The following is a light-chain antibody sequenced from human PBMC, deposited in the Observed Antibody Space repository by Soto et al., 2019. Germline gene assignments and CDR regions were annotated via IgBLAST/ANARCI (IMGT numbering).Light chain of an antibody. J-gene: IGKJ1*01. CDR2: AAS. CDR3: QQSYSTPT. Sequence: DIQMTQSPSSLSASVGDIVTITCRASQTMTTNLNWYQQKPGKAPKLLIYAASTLQSGVPSRFSGSGSGTVFTLTISSLQPEDFATYYCQQSYSTPTFGQGTKVDIK. CDR1: QTMTTN. V-gene: IGKV1-39*01.